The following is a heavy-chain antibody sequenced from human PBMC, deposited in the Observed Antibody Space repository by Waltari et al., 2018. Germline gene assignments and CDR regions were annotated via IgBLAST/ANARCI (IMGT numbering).Heavy chain of an antibody. CDR3: ARGRGDGANFFFDY. J-gene: IGHJ4*02. D-gene: IGHD3-3*01. V-gene: IGHV4-61*02. CDR1: GASGSSGGYS. Sequence: QVQLQESGPGLVKPSQTLSLICTVSGASGSSGGYSWSLTRPPPRKGLEWIGLVYNSGSTKYHPSLKSRVTISVDTSKNQFSLKLSSVTAADTAIYYCARGRGDGANFFFDYWGQGTLVTGSS. CDR2: VYNSGST.